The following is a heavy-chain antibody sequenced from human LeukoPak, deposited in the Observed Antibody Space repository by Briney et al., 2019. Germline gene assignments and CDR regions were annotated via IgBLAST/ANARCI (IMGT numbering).Heavy chain of an antibody. Sequence: GGSLRLSCAASGFSFSGYHMSWVRQAPGKGLEWVSAISGSGGSTYYADSVKGRFTISRDNSKNTLYLQMDSLRAEDTAVYYCAKHLSLYYYMDVWGKGTTVTVSS. CDR3: AKHLSLYYYMDV. CDR1: GFSFSGYH. V-gene: IGHV3-23*01. J-gene: IGHJ6*03. CDR2: ISGSGGST.